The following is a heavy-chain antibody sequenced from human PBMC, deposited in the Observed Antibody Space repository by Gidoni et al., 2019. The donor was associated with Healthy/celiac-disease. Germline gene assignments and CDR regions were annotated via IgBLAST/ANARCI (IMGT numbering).Heavy chain of an antibody. CDR2: INHSGST. V-gene: IGHV4-34*01. Sequence: QVQLQQWGAGLLQPSETLSLTCAVYGGSFSGYCWSWIRQPPGKGLEWIGEINHSGSTNYNPSLKSRVTISVDTSKNQFSLKLSSVTAADTAVYYCARAEVRGYSGYGPPRAEYFQHWGQGTLVTVSS. J-gene: IGHJ1*01. D-gene: IGHD5-12*01. CDR1: GGSFSGYC. CDR3: ARAEVRGYSGYGPPRAEYFQH.